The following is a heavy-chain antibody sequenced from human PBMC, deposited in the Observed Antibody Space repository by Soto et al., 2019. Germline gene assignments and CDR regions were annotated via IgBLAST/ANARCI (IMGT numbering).Heavy chain of an antibody. CDR2: ISSSSSYI. D-gene: IGHD6-19*01. Sequence: GGSLRLSCAASGFTFSSYSMNWVRQAPGKGLEWVSSISSSSSYIYYADSVKGRFTISRDNAKNSLYLQMNSLRAEDTAVYYCARAYSSGWYPSRYGMDVWGQGTTVTVSS. V-gene: IGHV3-21*01. CDR1: GFTFSSYS. J-gene: IGHJ6*02. CDR3: ARAYSSGWYPSRYGMDV.